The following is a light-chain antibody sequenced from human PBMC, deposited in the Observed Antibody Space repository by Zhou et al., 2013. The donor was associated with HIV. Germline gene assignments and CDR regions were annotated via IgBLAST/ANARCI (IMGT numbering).Light chain of an antibody. J-gene: IGKJ2*01. CDR2: DSS. V-gene: IGKV3-11*02. CDR1: YKVYQY. CDR3: QQYDTWPS. Sequence: IVLTQSPVTLSLSPGETATLSCRASYKVYQYVAWYQQKPGQAPSLLIYDSSSRATGVPARFSGSGSGRDFTLTISGLQPEDFALYYCQQYDTWPSFGQGTKLQIK.